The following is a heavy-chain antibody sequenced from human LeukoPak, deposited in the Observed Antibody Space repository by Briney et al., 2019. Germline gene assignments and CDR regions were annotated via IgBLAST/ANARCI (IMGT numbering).Heavy chain of an antibody. J-gene: IGHJ4*02. D-gene: IGHD3-9*01. V-gene: IGHV4-34*01. CDR2: INHSGST. Sequence: SETLSLTCAVYGESFSAFYWTWIRQPPGKGLEWIGEINHSGSTNYNPSLTSRVTISVDTSKNQFSLKLSSVTAADTAVYYCARRGVPGYDYWGQGTLVTVSS. CDR1: GESFSAFY. CDR3: ARRGVPGYDY.